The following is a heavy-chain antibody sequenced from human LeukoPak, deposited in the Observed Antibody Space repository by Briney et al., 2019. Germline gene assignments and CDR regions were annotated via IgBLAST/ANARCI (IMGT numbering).Heavy chain of an antibody. J-gene: IGHJ4*02. Sequence: PGGSLRLSCAASGFTVSCNYMSWVRQAPGKGLEWVSFIYSGGTTYYADSVKGRFTISRDSSKNTLYLQMNSLRAEDTAVYYCARDYGGNSVLDYWGQGTLVTVSS. V-gene: IGHV3-66*02. CDR1: GFTVSCNY. CDR3: ARDYGGNSVLDY. D-gene: IGHD4-23*01. CDR2: IYSGGTT.